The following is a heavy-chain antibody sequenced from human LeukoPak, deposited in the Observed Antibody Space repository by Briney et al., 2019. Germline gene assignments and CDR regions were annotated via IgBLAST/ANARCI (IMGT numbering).Heavy chain of an antibody. D-gene: IGHD3-22*01. CDR3: ASRPPYYYDSSGYYYQGDY. CDR2: IYYSGST. J-gene: IGHJ4*02. V-gene: IGHV4-39*01. Sequence: SETLSLTCTVSGGSISSSSYYWGWIRQPPGKGLEWIGSIYYSGSTYYNPSLKSRVTISLDTSKNQFSLKLSSVTAADTAVYYCASRPPYYYDSSGYYYQGDYWGQGTLVTVSS. CDR1: GGSISSSSYY.